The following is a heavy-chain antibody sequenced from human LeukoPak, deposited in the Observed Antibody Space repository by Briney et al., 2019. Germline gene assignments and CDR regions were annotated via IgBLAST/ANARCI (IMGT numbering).Heavy chain of an antibody. CDR1: GNSFGDYY. J-gene: IGHJ4*02. CDR3: ASLRSGIAARPVDY. CDR2: INHSGST. Sequence: SETLSLTCTVSGNSFGDYYWSWIRQPPGKGLEWIGEINHSGSTNYNPSLKSRVTISVDTSKNQFSLKLSSVTAADTAVYYCASLRSGIAARPVDYWGQGTLVTVSS. D-gene: IGHD6-6*01. V-gene: IGHV4-34*01.